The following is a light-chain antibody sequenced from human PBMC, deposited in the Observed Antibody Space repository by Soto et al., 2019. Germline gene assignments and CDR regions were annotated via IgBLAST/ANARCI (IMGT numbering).Light chain of an antibody. Sequence: QSVLAQPPSVSAAPGQKVTISCSGSSSNIGNNYVSWYQQLPGTAPKLLIYDNNKRPSGIPDRFSDSKSGTSATLGITGLQTGDEADYYCGTWDSIGSLVFGTGTKVTVL. V-gene: IGLV1-51*01. CDR1: SSNIGNNY. J-gene: IGLJ1*01. CDR2: DNN. CDR3: GTWDSIGSLV.